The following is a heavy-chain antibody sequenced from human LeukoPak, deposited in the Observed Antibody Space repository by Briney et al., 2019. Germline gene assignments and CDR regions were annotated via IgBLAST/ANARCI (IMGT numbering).Heavy chain of an antibody. D-gene: IGHD3-22*01. CDR3: ARAYYYDSSGYYTYYYYYGMDV. CDR1: GGSISSYY. CDR2: IYYSGST. V-gene: IGHV4-59*01. Sequence: SETLSLTCTVSGGSISSYYWSWLRQPPGKGLEWVGYIYYSGSTNYNPSLKSRVTISVDTSKNQFSLKLSSVTAADTAVYYCARAYYYDSSGYYTYYYYYGMDVWGQGTTVTVSS. J-gene: IGHJ6*02.